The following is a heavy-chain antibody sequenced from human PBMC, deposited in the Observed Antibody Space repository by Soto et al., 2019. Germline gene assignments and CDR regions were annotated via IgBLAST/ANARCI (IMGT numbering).Heavy chain of an antibody. D-gene: IGHD3-22*01. CDR3: ARDFYDSVGYTWFDS. CDR2: IHNSGTS. V-gene: IGHV4-59*01. J-gene: IGHJ5*01. CDR1: GDTSTSYY. Sequence: SETLSLTCTVSGDTSTSYYWGWIRQAPGRGLEWIGHIHNSGTSTHNPSLNGRGTISIDMSKKQFSLKLTSLTSADTAVCYCARDFYDSVGYTWFDSWSQGPLVTVSS.